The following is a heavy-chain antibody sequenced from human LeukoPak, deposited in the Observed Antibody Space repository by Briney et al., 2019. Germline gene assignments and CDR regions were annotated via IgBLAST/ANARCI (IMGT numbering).Heavy chain of an antibody. CDR2: MNPNSGNT. V-gene: IGHV1-8*01. CDR1: GYTFTSYD. D-gene: IGHD3-22*01. CDR3: ARVTYYYDSSGYYDAFDI. Sequence: ASVKVSCKASGYTFTSYDINWVRQAPGQGLEWMGWMNPNSGNTGYAQKFQGRVTMTRNTSISTAYMELSSLRSEDTAVYYCARVTYYYDSSGYYDAFDIWGQGTMVTVSS. J-gene: IGHJ3*02.